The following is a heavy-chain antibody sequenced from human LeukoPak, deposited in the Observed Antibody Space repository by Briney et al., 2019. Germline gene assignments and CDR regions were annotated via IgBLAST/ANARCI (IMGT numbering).Heavy chain of an antibody. CDR3: ARKVTPYYFDY. Sequence: GGSLRLSCAASGFTVSSNYMSWVRQAPGKGLEWVSVIYSGGSTYYADSVKGRFTTSRDNSKNTLYLQMNSLRAEDTAVYYCARKVTPYYFDYWGQGTLVTVSS. V-gene: IGHV3-66*01. CDR1: GFTVSSNY. CDR2: IYSGGST. J-gene: IGHJ4*02. D-gene: IGHD2-21*02.